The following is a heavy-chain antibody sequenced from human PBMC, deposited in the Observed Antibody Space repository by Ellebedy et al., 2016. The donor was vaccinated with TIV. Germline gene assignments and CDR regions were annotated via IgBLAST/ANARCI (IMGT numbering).Heavy chain of an antibody. D-gene: IGHD6-19*01. Sequence: SLKISCAASGFTFSDHYMTSIRQAPGKGLEWVSYITSGVARRYYADSVKGRFTISRDNAKNSLYLQMNSLRVEDTAVHYCARVSLVAVGFDPWGQGILVTVSS. CDR1: GFTFSDHY. CDR2: ITSGVARR. V-gene: IGHV3-11*01. CDR3: ARVSLVAVGFDP. J-gene: IGHJ5*02.